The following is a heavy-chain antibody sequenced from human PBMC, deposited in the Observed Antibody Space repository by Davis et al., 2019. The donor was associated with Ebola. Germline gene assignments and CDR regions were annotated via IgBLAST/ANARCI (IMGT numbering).Heavy chain of an antibody. CDR1: GFTFSSYA. CDR2: ISSNGGST. CDR3: ARGVAAAGPAGGSYYYYYGMDV. V-gene: IGHV3-64*01. D-gene: IGHD6-13*01. J-gene: IGHJ6*02. Sequence: GGSLRLSCAASGFTFSSYAMHWVRQAPGKGLEYVSAISSNGGSTYYANSVKGRFTISRDNSKNTLYLQMGSLRAEDMAVYYCARGVAAAGPAGGSYYYYYGMDVWGQGTTVTVSS.